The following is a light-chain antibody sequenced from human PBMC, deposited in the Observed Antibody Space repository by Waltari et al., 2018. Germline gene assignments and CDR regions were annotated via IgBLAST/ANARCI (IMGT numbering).Light chain of an antibody. CDR2: GAS. CDR1: HSLNTNY. V-gene: IGKV3-20*01. J-gene: IGKJ4*01. Sequence: EIVFTQSPGTLSLSPGERATLSCRASHSLNTNYFAWYQQKPGQAPRLLIYGASSRATGIPDRFTGSGSGADFTLTISRLEPEDFAVYYCHQHETAPLTFGGGTKVEIK. CDR3: HQHETAPLT.